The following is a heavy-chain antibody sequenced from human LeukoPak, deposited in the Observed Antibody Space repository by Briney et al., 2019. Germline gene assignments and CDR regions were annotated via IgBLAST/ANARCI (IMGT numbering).Heavy chain of an antibody. J-gene: IGHJ4*02. Sequence: GRSLRLSCAASGFTFDDYAMHWVRQAPGKGLEWVSGISWNSGSIGYADSVKGRFSISRDNAKNSLYLQMNSLRAEDTALYYCAKDIRSAYYDSSVDYWGQGTLVTVSS. CDR3: AKDIRSAYYDSSVDY. D-gene: IGHD3-22*01. V-gene: IGHV3-9*01. CDR2: ISWNSGSI. CDR1: GFTFDDYA.